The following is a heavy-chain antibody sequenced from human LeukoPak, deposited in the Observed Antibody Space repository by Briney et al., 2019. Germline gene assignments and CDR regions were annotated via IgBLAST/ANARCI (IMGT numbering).Heavy chain of an antibody. CDR3: AKIGVIGKWYYDI. Sequence: PGGSLRLSCAASGFTFSNYAMSWVRQAPGKGPEWVSSIGSGSDYTFYADSVKGRFIVSRDNSKNTLYLQMYSLRAGDTAVYYCAKIGVIGKWYYDIWGRGALVTVSS. D-gene: IGHD3-10*01. J-gene: IGHJ2*01. V-gene: IGHV3-23*01. CDR2: IGSGSDYT. CDR1: GFTFSNYA.